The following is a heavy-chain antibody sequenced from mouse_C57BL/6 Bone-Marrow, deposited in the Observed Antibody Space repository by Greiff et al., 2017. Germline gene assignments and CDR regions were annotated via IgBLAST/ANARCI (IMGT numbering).Heavy chain of an antibody. CDR2: IYPGSGST. J-gene: IGHJ3*01. D-gene: IGHD2-2*01. Sequence: QVQLQQPGAELVKPGASVKMSCKASGYTFTSYWITWVKQRPGQGLEWIGDIYPGSGSTNYNEKFQSKATLTVDTSSSTAYMQLSSLTAEDAAVYYGANRRGYDVLAYWGQGTLVTVSA. CDR1: GYTFTSYW. CDR3: ANRRGYDVLAY. V-gene: IGHV1-55*01.